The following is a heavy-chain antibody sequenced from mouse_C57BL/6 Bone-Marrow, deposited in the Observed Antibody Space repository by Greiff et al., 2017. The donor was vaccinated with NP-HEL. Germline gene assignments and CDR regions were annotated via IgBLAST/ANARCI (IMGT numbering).Heavy chain of an antibody. Sequence: EVQLQQSGAELVRPGASVKLSCTASGFNIKDDYMHWVKQRPEQGLEWIGWIDPENGDTEHASKFQGKATITADTSSNTAYLQLSSLTSEDTAVYYCTTEGVGGSSCTLVWGTGTTVTVSS. V-gene: IGHV14-4*01. J-gene: IGHJ1*03. CDR3: TTEGVGGSSCTLV. D-gene: IGHD1-1*01. CDR1: GFNIKDDY. CDR2: IDPENGDT.